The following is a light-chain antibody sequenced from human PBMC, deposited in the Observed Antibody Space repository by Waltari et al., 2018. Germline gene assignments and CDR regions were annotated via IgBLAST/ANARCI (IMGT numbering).Light chain of an antibody. V-gene: IGKV3-20*01. CDR2: AAS. J-gene: IGKJ1*01. CDR1: QSVSRT. Sequence: ERATLSCRASQSVSRTLAWYQQKPGQAPSLLIYAASTRATGIPDRFSGSGSGTDFSLTISRLEPEDFAVYYCQHYVRLPATFGQGTKVEIK. CDR3: QHYVRLPAT.